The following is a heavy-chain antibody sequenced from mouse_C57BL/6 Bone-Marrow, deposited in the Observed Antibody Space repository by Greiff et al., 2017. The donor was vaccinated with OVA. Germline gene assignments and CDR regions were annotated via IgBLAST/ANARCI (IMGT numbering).Heavy chain of an antibody. CDR3: TTRSMDY. CDR2: IDPENGDT. CDR1: GFNIKDDY. J-gene: IGHJ4*01. V-gene: IGHV14-4*01. Sequence: EVQLQQSGAELVRPGASVKLSCTASGFNIKDDYMHWVKQRPEQGLEWIGWIDPENGDTEYASKFQGKATITADTSSNTAYLQLSSLTSEDTAVYYCTTRSMDYWGQGTSVTVSS.